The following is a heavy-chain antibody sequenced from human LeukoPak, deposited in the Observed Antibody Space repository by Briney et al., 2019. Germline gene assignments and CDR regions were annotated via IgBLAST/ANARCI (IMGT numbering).Heavy chain of an antibody. D-gene: IGHD1-26*01. Sequence: SETLSLTCAVYGGSFSGYYWSWIRQPPGKGLEWIGEINHSGSTNYNPSLKSRVTISVDTSKNQFSLKLSSVTAADTAVYYCARGFGGATHEAFDYWGQGTLVTVSS. V-gene: IGHV4-34*01. CDR2: INHSGST. CDR3: ARGFGGATHEAFDY. CDR1: GGSFSGYY. J-gene: IGHJ4*02.